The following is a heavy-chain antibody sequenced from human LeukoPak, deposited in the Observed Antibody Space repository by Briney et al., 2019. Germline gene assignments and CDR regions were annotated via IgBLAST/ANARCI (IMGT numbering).Heavy chain of an antibody. CDR3: ARRLHSGIYSYYYTDV. Sequence: SETLSLTCTVSGDSISDSGLHWDWIPQPPGEGLECSGSIHYSGTAYYNPSLKSRVTMSVDTSNNQFSLRLSSVTAADTAVYTCARRLHSGIYSYYYTDVWGTGTTVSVSS. CDR1: GDSISDSGLH. J-gene: IGHJ6*03. CDR2: IHYSGTA. D-gene: IGHD1-26*01. V-gene: IGHV4-39*07.